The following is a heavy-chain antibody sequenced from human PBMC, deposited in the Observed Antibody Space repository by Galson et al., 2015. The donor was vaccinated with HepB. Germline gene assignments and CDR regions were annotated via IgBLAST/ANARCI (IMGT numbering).Heavy chain of an antibody. CDR2: IDWDDDK. Sequence: PALVKPTQTLTLTCTFSGFSLSTSGMCVSWIRQPPGKALEWLARIDWDDDKYYSTSLKTRLTISKDTSKNQVVLTMTNMDPVDTATYYCARIGCSSTSCSFDYWGQGTLVTVSS. D-gene: IGHD2-2*01. CDR3: ARIGCSSTSCSFDY. V-gene: IGHV2-70*11. J-gene: IGHJ4*02. CDR1: GFSLSTSGMC.